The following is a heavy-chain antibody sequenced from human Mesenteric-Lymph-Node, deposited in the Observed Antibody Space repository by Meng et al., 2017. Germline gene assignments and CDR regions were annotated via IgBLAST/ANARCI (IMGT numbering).Heavy chain of an antibody. V-gene: IGHV4-31*03. CDR2: IYYSGST. Sequence: QVQLQESGPGLVKPSQTLSLTCTVSGGSISSGGHSWSWIRQHPGKGLEWIAYIYYSGSTYYSPSLKSRVILSVDTSKNQFSLKLSSVTAADTAVYYCARVDSSGYFLDYWDQGTLVTVSS. D-gene: IGHD3-22*01. J-gene: IGHJ4*01. CDR3: ARVDSSGYFLDY. CDR1: GGSISSGGHS.